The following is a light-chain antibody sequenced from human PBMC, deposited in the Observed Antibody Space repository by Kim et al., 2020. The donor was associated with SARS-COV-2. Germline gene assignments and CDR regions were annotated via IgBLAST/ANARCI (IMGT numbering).Light chain of an antibody. CDR2: KAY. J-gene: IGKJ4*01. Sequence: EYEGDRVTSTCRASQSLGSWLAWYKQKPGKAPKRLIYKAYTLESRVPSRFGGSESGTEFTLTISSQQPDDFATYNSQKYNRYPVTFGGRSKVGIK. CDR3: QKYNRYPVT. V-gene: IGKV1-5*03. CDR1: QSLGSW.